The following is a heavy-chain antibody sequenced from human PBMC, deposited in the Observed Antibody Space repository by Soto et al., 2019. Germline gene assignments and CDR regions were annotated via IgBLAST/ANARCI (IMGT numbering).Heavy chain of an antibody. CDR3: TRGTVSGFTH. CDR1: GFSFGEYA. J-gene: IGHJ4*02. D-gene: IGHD2-15*01. V-gene: IGHV3-49*04. CDR2: IRSKDKGETT. Sequence: GGSLRLSCTFSGFSFGEYAMSWVRQAPGKGLEWLGFIRSKDKGETTGYAASEKGRCAISIDDSKSIAYLQMNSLKTEDTAVYYCTRGTVSGFTHWGQGTLVTVSS.